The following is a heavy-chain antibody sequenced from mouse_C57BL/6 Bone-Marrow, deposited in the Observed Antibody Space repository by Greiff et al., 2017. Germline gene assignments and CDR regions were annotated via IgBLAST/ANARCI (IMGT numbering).Heavy chain of an antibody. CDR2: IYPGNSDT. CDR3: TPYDYDDGDY. J-gene: IGHJ2*01. D-gene: IGHD2-4*01. Sequence: EVQLQQSGTVLARPGASVKMSCKTSGYTFTSYWMHWVKQRPGQGLEWIGAIYPGNSDTSYNQKFKGKAKLTAVTSASTANMELSSLTNEDSAVYYCTPYDYDDGDYWGQGTTLTVSS. CDR1: GYTFTSYW. V-gene: IGHV1-5*01.